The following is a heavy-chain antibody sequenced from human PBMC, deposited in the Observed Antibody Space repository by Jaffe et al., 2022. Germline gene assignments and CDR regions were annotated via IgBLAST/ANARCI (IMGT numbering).Heavy chain of an antibody. V-gene: IGHV4-4*02. J-gene: IGHJ6*03. CDR2: IYHSGST. CDR3: ARAPGYDFWSGYLETPADYYYYYYMDV. Sequence: QVQLQESGPGLVKPSGTLSLTCAVSGGSISSSNWWSWVRQPPGKGLEWIGEIYHSGSTNYNPSLKSRVTISVDKSKNQFSLKLSSVTAADTAVYYCARAPGYDFWSGYLETPADYYYYYYMDVWGKGTTVTVSS. CDR1: GGSISSSNW. D-gene: IGHD3-3*01.